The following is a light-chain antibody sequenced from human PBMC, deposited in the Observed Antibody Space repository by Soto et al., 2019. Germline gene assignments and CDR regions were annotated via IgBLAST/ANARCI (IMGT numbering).Light chain of an antibody. Sequence: NFMLTQPHSVSESPGKTVTISCTGSSGSIASNYVQWYQQRPGSAPTTVIYEDNQRPSGVPDRFSGSIDSSSNSASLTISGLKTEDEADYYCQSDDSSLSFGGGTKLTVL. J-gene: IGLJ2*01. V-gene: IGLV6-57*02. CDR1: SGSIASNY. CDR3: QSDDSSLS. CDR2: EDN.